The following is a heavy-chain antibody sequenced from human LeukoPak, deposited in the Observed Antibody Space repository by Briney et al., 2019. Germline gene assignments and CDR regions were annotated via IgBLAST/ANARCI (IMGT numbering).Heavy chain of an antibody. D-gene: IGHD6-13*01. V-gene: IGHV3-23*01. CDR2: TAGSGISK. J-gene: IGHJ2*01. CDR3: ARDSASIAAAVYWYFDL. Sequence: PGGSLRLSCVASGFTFNDYAMSWVRQAPGRGLEWASSTAGSGISKDYADSVKGRFTISRDNSKNTLYLQMNSLRAEDSAVYFCARDSASIAAAVYWYFDLWGRGTLVTVSS. CDR1: GFTFNDYA.